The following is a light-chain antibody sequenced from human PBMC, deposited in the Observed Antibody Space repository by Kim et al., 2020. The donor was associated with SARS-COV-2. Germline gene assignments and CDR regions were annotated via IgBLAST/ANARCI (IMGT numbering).Light chain of an antibody. CDR2: HDA. V-gene: IGLV3-1*01. CDR3: QAWDSNTAV. J-gene: IGLJ3*02. CDR1: ELGDRY. Sequence: SYELTQPPSVSVSPGQTATITCSGDELGDRYAYWYQQKPGQSPVLVIFHDAKRPSGIPERFSGSNSGNTATLTISGTQAMDEADYYCQAWDSNTAVFGGGTQLTVL.